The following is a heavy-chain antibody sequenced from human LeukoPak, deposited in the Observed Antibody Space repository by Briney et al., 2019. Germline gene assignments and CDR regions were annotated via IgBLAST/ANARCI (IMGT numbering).Heavy chain of an antibody. Sequence: PGGSLRLSCAASGFTFSSYAMHWVRQAPGKGLEWVAVISYDGSNKYYADSVKGRFTISRDNSKNTLYLQMNSLRAEDTAVYYCAKSGPVVVPAAAFDIWGQGTMVTVSS. J-gene: IGHJ3*02. V-gene: IGHV3-30-3*02. D-gene: IGHD2-2*01. CDR3: AKSGPVVVPAAAFDI. CDR1: GFTFSSYA. CDR2: ISYDGSNK.